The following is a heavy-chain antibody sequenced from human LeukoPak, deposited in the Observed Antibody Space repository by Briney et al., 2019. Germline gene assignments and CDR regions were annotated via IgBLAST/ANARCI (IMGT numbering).Heavy chain of an antibody. Sequence: SETLSLICAVSGVSISSGGYSWNWFRRPLGKRLEWIGYIYNTGSTDYNPSLRSRVTISIDTSKNQFSLKMSSVTAADTAMYYCVRGDFDIWGQGTMVTVSS. V-gene: IGHV4-30-2*01. CDR1: GVSISSGGYS. J-gene: IGHJ3*02. CDR2: IYNTGST. CDR3: VRGDFDI.